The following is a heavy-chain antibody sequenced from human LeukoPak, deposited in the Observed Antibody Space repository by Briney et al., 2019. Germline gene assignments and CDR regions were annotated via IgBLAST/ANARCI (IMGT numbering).Heavy chain of an antibody. CDR3: ARHEPKTSSWYKWFDP. J-gene: IGHJ5*02. D-gene: IGHD6-13*01. V-gene: IGHV4-39*01. CDR1: GGSISSSNYN. CDR2: IYYSGST. Sequence: SETLSLTCTVSGGSISSSNYNWGWIRQPPGKGLEWIGSIYYSGSTYYNPSLKSRVTISVDTSKNQFSLKLSSVTAADTAVYYCARHEPKTSSWYKWFDPWGQGTLVTVSS.